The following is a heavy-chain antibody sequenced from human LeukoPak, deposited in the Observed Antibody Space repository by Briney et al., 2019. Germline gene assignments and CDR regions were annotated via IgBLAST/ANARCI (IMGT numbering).Heavy chain of an antibody. CDR3: ARDFCLSGAQTPAAPWYYYYGMDV. CDR1: GFTFSNCW. D-gene: IGHD2-2*01. CDR2: IESDGSRT. Sequence: SGGSLRLSCAASGFTFSNCWMHWVRQAPGKGLEWVSRIESDGSRTRYADSVKGRFTISRDNAKNSLYLQMNSLRAEDTAVYYCARDFCLSGAQTPAAPWYYYYGMDVWGQGTTVTVSS. V-gene: IGHV3-74*01. J-gene: IGHJ6*02.